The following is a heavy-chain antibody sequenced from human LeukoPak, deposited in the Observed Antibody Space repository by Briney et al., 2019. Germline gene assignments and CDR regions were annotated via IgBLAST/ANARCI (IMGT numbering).Heavy chain of an antibody. CDR1: GFTFSSYA. J-gene: IGHJ4*02. D-gene: IGHD5-18*01. V-gene: IGHV3-23*01. Sequence: GGSLRLSCAASGFTFSSYAMSWVRQAPGKGLEWVSAISGSGGSTYYADSVKGRFTISRDNSKNTLYLQMNSLRAEDTAVYYCARAQGGKIQLWDYYFDYWGQGTLVTVSS. CDR2: ISGSGGST. CDR3: ARAQGGKIQLWDYYFDY.